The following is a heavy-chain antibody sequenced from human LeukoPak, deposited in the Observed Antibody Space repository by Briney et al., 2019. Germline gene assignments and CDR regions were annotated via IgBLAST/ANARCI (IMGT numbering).Heavy chain of an antibody. CDR2: IVPMFGTV. J-gene: IGHJ4*02. Sequence: SVKVSCKASGGTVSSSYAISWVRQAPGQGLEWMGRIVPMFGTVNYAQKFQGRLTITADTSTSIAYMELSSPRSEDSAVFYCAREWEYWGQGTLVTVSS. CDR3: AREWEY. CDR1: GGTVSSSYA. V-gene: IGHV1-69*06. D-gene: IGHD1-26*01.